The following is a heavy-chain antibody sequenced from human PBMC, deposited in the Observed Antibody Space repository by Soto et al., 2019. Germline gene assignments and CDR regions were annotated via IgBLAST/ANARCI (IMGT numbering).Heavy chain of an antibody. CDR1: GGTFSSYA. CDR3: AGRDVEDIVVVPAARPIYYYGMDV. J-gene: IGHJ6*02. Sequence: SVKVSCKASGGTFSSYAISWVRQAPGQGLEWMGGIIPIFGTANYAQKFQGRVTITADVSTSTAYMELSSLRSEDTAVYYCAGRDVEDIVVVPAARPIYYYGMDVWGQGTTVTVSS. CDR2: IIPIFGTA. V-gene: IGHV1-69*13. D-gene: IGHD2-2*01.